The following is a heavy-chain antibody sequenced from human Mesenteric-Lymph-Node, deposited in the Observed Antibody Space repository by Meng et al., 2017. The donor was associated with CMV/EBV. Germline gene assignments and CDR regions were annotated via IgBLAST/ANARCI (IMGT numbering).Heavy chain of an antibody. D-gene: IGHD1-26*01. CDR3: ARVLSGSFPGSQYFDR. Sequence: GGSLRLSCAASGFTFSTYWMSWVRQAPGKGLEWVANIKQDGSENYFVDSLKGRFTIPRDNPKNSLYLQMNSLRAEDTAVYYCARVLSGSFPGSQYFDRWGQGTLVTVSS. CDR1: GFTFSTYW. V-gene: IGHV3-7*04. CDR2: IKQDGSEN. J-gene: IGHJ5*02.